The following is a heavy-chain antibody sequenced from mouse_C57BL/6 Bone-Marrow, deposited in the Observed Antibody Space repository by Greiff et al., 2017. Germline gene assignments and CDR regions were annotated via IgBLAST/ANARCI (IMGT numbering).Heavy chain of an antibody. V-gene: IGHV1-15*01. J-gene: IGHJ2*01. Sequence: QVQLQQSGAELVRPGASVTLSCKASGYTFTDYEMHWVKQTPVHGLEWIGAIDPETGGTAYNQKFKGKAILTADKSSSTAYMELRSLTSEDSAVYYCTRKGGSRLDYWGQGTTLTVSS. D-gene: IGHD1-1*01. CDR2: IDPETGGT. CDR1: GYTFTDYE. CDR3: TRKGGSRLDY.